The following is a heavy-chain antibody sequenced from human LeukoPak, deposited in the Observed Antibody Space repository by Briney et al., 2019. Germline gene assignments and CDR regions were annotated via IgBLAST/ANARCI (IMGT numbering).Heavy chain of an antibody. CDR1: GGTFSSYA. J-gene: IGHJ4*02. V-gene: IGHV1-69*13. Sequence: GASVNVSCKASGGTFSSYAISWVRQAPGQGLEWMGGIIPIFGTANYAQKFQGRVTITADESTSTAYMELSSLRSEDTAVYYCARSPAGAAAGTYYFDYWGQGTLVTVSS. CDR3: ARSPAGAAAGTYYFDY. CDR2: IIPIFGTA. D-gene: IGHD6-13*01.